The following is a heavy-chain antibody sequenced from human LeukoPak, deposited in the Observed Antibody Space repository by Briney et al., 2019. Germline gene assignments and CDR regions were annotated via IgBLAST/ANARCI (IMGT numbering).Heavy chain of an antibody. Sequence: GGSLRLSCVDSGITFSKYWMNWVRQAPGRGLEWVANMKHDGNEKHYVDSVEGRFTISRDNAKSSLYLQMNNLRAEDTAVYYCARNLGHSGYDLYDYWGQGTLVTVSS. J-gene: IGHJ4*02. CDR2: MKHDGNEK. CDR3: ARNLGHSGYDLYDY. D-gene: IGHD5-12*01. V-gene: IGHV3-7*01. CDR1: GITFSKYW.